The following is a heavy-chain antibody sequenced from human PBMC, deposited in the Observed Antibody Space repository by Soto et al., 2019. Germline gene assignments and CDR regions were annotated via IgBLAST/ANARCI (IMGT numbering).Heavy chain of an antibody. J-gene: IGHJ4*02. CDR3: ARDQRAFITGTTWDY. D-gene: IGHD1-7*01. CDR1: GYTFTSYG. CDR2: ISAYNGNT. V-gene: IGHV1-18*01. Sequence: QVQLVQSGAEVKKPGASVKVSCKASGYTFTSYGISWVRQAPGQGLEWMGWISAYNGNTNYAQKLQGRVTMATDTSTSTAYMELRSLRSDDTAVYYCARDQRAFITGTTWDYWGQGTLVTVSS.